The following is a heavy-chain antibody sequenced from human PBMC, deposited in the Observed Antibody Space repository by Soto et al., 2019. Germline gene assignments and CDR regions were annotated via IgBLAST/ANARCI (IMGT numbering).Heavy chain of an antibody. J-gene: IGHJ3*02. V-gene: IGHV3-9*01. CDR1: GFTFDDYA. Sequence: ESGGGLVQPGRSLRLSCAASGFTFDDYAMHWVRQAPGKCLEWVSGISWNSGSIGYADSVKGRFTISRDNAKNSLYLQMNSLRAEDTALYYCAKVALGTTVTTGGAFDIWGQGTMVTVSS. CDR3: AKVALGTTVTTGGAFDI. D-gene: IGHD4-17*01. CDR2: ISWNSGSI.